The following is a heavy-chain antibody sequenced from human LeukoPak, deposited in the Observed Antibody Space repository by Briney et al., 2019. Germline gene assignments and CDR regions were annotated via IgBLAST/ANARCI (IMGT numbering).Heavy chain of an antibody. D-gene: IGHD2-2*02. Sequence: SQTLSLTCAISGDSVSSNSAAWNWIRQSPSRGLEWLGRTYYRSKWYNDYAVSVKSRITINPDTSKNQFSLQRNSVTPEDTAVYYCARIVVVPAATPGRYFYYGMDVWGKGTTVTVSS. CDR1: GDSVSSNSAA. CDR2: TYYRSKWYN. J-gene: IGHJ6*04. V-gene: IGHV6-1*01. CDR3: ARIVVVPAATPGRYFYYGMDV.